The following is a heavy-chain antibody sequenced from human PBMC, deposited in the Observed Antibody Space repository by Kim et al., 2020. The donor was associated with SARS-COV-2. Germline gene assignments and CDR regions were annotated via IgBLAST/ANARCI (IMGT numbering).Heavy chain of an antibody. J-gene: IGHJ4*02. V-gene: IGHV4-4*02. CDR2: IYHSGST. Sequence: SETLSLTCAVSGGSISSSNWWSWVRQPPGKGLEWIGEIYHSGSTNYNPSLKSRVTISVDKSKNQFSLKLSSVTAADTAVYYCARLGTGDDEEDHDYWGQGTLVTVSS. CDR1: GGSISSSNW. D-gene: IGHD2-8*02. CDR3: ARLGTGDDEEDHDY.